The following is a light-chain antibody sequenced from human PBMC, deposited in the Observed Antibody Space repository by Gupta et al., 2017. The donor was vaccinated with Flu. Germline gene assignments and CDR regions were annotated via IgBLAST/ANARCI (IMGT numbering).Light chain of an antibody. CDR1: SSDIGSYSL. J-gene: IGLJ2*01. CDR2: EGS. CDR3: CSYAGRNVMV. Sequence: QSALTQTASVSGSPGQSITISCTGSSSDIGSYSLVSWYQQHPCKAPKLIIYEGSQRPSGVSDRFSGSKSDNTASLTISGLQAEDEAAYHCCSYAGRNVMVFGGGTKVTVL. V-gene: IGLV2-23*01.